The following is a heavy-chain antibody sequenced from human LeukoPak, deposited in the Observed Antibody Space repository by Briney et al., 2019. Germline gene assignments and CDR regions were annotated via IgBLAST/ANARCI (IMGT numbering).Heavy chain of an antibody. D-gene: IGHD3-22*01. CDR2: IRYDGSNK. J-gene: IGHJ4*02. CDR3: AKESRYYYDSSGYFITDLFGLDY. Sequence: PGGSLRLSCAASGFTFSSYGMHWVRQAPGKGLEWVAFIRYDGSNKYYADSVKGRFTISRDNSKDTLYLQMNSLRAEDTAVYYCAKESRYYYDSSGYFITDLFGLDYWGQGTLVTVSS. CDR1: GFTFSSYG. V-gene: IGHV3-30*02.